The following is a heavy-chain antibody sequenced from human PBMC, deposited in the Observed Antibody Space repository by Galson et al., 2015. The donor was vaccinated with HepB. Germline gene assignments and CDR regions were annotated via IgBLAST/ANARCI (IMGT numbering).Heavy chain of an antibody. D-gene: IGHD2-15*01. J-gene: IGHJ5*02. CDR2: IYPGDSDT. Sequence: QSGAEVKKPGESLKISCKGSGYSFTSYWIGWVRQMPGKGLEWMGIIYPGDSDTRYSPSFQGQVTISADKSISTAYLQWSSLKASDTAMYYCARNSPGDCSGGSCYVGDNWFDPWGQGTLVTVSS. V-gene: IGHV5-51*01. CDR1: GYSFTSYW. CDR3: ARNSPGDCSGGSCYVGDNWFDP.